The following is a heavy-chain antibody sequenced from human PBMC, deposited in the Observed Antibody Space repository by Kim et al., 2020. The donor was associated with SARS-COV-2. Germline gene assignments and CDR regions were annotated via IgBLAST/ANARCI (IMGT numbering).Heavy chain of an antibody. Sequence: SETLSLTCTVSGGSISSYYWSWIRQPPGKGLEWIGYIYYSGSTNYNPSLKSRVTISVDTSKNQFSLKLSSVTAADTAVYYCARSPNGDYDNWFDPWGQGTLVTVSS. CDR3: ARSPNGDYDNWFDP. J-gene: IGHJ5*02. CDR1: GGSISSYY. V-gene: IGHV4-59*01. D-gene: IGHD4-17*01. CDR2: IYYSGST.